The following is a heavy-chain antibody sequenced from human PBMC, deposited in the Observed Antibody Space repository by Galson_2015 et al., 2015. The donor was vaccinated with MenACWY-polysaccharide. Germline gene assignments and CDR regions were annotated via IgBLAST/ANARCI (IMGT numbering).Heavy chain of an antibody. Sequence: SLRLSCAASGFTFSNHGIHWVRQAPGKGLEWVAVISYDGIHKFYVDSVKGRFTLSRDNSKNTVYLQMNSLRAEDTAVYYCAKEFFSRPTTHREFIFFDCWGQGTLVTVSS. D-gene: IGHD4-11*01. J-gene: IGHJ4*02. V-gene: IGHV3-30*18. CDR2: ISYDGIHK. CDR1: GFTFSNHG. CDR3: AKEFFSRPTTHREFIFFDC.